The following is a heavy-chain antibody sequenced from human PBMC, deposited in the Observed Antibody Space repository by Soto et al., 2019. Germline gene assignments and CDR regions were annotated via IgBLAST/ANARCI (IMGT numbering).Heavy chain of an antibody. CDR3: ARASWAAAGTDY. J-gene: IGHJ4*02. D-gene: IGHD6-13*01. CDR2: MNPNSGNT. CDR1: GYTFTSCD. Sequence: ASVKVSCKASGYTFTSCDINWVRQATGQGLEWMGWMNPNSGNTGYAQKFQGRVTMTRNTSISTAYMELSSLRSEDTAVYYCARASWAAAGTDYWGQGTLVTVSS. V-gene: IGHV1-8*01.